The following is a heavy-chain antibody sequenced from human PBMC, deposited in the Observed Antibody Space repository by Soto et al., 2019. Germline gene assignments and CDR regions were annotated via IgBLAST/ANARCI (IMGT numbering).Heavy chain of an antibody. V-gene: IGHV4-31*03. CDR3: ARTASSRITMVRGVADYNWFDP. CDR1: GGSISSGGYY. CDR2: IYYSGST. J-gene: IGHJ5*02. Sequence: QVQLQESGPGLVKPSQTLSLTCTVSGGSISSGGYYWSWIRQHPGKGLEWIGYIYYSGSTYYNPSPKRRFTISVDTSKNQFSLKLSSVTAADTAVYYCARTASSRITMVRGVADYNWFDPWGQGTLVTVSS. D-gene: IGHD3-10*01.